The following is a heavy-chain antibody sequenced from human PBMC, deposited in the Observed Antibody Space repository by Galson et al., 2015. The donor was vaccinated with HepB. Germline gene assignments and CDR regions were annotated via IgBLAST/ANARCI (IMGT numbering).Heavy chain of an antibody. CDR1: GGSISSSNW. V-gene: IGHV4-4*02. Sequence: SETLSLTCVVSGGSISSSNWWSWVRQPPGKGLEWIGEVYYSGYTNYSPSLKSRVTISVDKSKNQFSVKLRSVTAADTAVYFCARVRDIGGLHYFDYWGQGTLVTVSS. D-gene: IGHD2-15*01. CDR3: ARVRDIGGLHYFDY. CDR2: VYYSGYT. J-gene: IGHJ4*02.